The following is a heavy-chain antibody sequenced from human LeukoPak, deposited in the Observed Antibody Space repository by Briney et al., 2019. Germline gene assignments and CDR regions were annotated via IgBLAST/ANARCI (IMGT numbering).Heavy chain of an antibody. Sequence: GGSLRLSCAASGFTFSSYAMSWVRQAPGKGREWDSAISGSGGSTYYADSVKGRFTISRDNSKNTLYLQMNSLRAEDTAVYYCAKDSPATTYYYGMDVWGQGTTVTVSS. D-gene: IGHD1-1*01. V-gene: IGHV3-23*01. J-gene: IGHJ6*02. CDR1: GFTFSSYA. CDR3: AKDSPATTYYYGMDV. CDR2: ISGSGGST.